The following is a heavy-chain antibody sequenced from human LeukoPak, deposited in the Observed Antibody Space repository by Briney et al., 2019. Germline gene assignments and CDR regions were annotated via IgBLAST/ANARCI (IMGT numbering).Heavy chain of an antibody. CDR1: GGTFSSYA. J-gene: IGHJ6*03. Sequence: ASVKVSCKASGGTFSSYAISWVRQAPGQGLEWMGGIIPIFGTANYAQKLQGRVTMTTDTSTSTAYMELRSLRSDDTAVYYCARDGLLWFGELSYYYMDVWGKGTTVTISS. D-gene: IGHD3-10*01. CDR3: ARDGLLWFGELSYYYMDV. CDR2: IIPIFGTA. V-gene: IGHV1-69*05.